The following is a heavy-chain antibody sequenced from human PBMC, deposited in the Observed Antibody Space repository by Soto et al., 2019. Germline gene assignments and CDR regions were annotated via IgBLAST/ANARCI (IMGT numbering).Heavy chain of an antibody. CDR2: ISYSEST. CDR3: AGGNDYAKIGY. D-gene: IGHD4-17*01. CDR1: GDSISSRGYY. Sequence: PSETLSLTCTVSGDSISSRGYYCIWIRQFPGKGLEWIGYISYSESTDYNPSLKSRVTISADTSKNQFSLKLSSVTAADTAVYYCAGGNDYAKIGYWGQGAQVTVSS. V-gene: IGHV4-31*03. J-gene: IGHJ4*02.